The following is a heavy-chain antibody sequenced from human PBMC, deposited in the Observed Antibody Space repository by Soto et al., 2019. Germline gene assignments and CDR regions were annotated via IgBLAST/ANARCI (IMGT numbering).Heavy chain of an antibody. CDR1: GGTFSSYA. D-gene: IGHD6-13*01. CDR2: IIPIFGTA. CDR3: ARVWAAAGSPDQDFDY. J-gene: IGHJ4*02. V-gene: IGHV1-69*13. Sequence: GASVKVSCKAPGGTFSSYAISWVRQAPGQGLEWMGGIIPIFGTANYAQKFQGRVTITADESTSTAYMELSSLRSEDTAVYYCARVWAAAGSPDQDFDYWGQGTLVTVSS.